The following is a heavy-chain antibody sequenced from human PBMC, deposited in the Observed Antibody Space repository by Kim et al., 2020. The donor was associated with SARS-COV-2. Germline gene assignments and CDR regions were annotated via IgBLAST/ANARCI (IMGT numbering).Heavy chain of an antibody. CDR1: GFTFSSYE. D-gene: IGHD3-22*01. J-gene: IGHJ4*02. CDR3: ARGGGYRDSSGYYYHY. CDR2: ISSSGSTI. Sequence: GGSLRLSCAASGFTFSSYEMNWVRQAPGKGLEWVSYISSSGSTIYYADSVKGRFTISRDNAKNSLYLQMNSLRAGDTAVYYCARGGGYRDSSGYYYHYWGQGTLVTVSS. V-gene: IGHV3-48*03.